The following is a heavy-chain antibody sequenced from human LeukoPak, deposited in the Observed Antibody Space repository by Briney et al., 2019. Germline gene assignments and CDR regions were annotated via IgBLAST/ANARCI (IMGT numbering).Heavy chain of an antibody. J-gene: IGHJ4*02. D-gene: IGHD6-6*01. CDR1: GFTFSSSA. CDR3: AKASAGYSSSF. V-gene: IGHV3-23*01. Sequence: GGSLRLSCAASGFTFSSSAMSWVRQVPGKGLEWVSGISASGGSTSYADSVRGRFTISRDNSKNTLYVQMNSLRAEDTAVYYCAKASAGYSSSFWGQGTLVTVSS. CDR2: ISASGGST.